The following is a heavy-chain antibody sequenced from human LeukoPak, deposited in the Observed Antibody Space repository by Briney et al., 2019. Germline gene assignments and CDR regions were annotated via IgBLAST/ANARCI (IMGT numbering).Heavy chain of an antibody. CDR2: INPNSGGT. D-gene: IGHD3-9*01. Sequence: ASVKVSCKASGYTFTGYYMHWVRQAPGQGLEWMGWINPNSGGTNYAQKFQGRVTMTRDTSISTAYMELSRLRSDDTAVYYCAGAGDYDILTGYFYRYYFDYWGQETLVTVSS. CDR3: AGAGDYDILTGYFYRYYFDY. V-gene: IGHV1-2*02. CDR1: GYTFTGYY. J-gene: IGHJ4*02.